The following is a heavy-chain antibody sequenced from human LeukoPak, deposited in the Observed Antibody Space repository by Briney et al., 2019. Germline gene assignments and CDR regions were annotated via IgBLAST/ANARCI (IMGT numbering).Heavy chain of an antibody. V-gene: IGHV4-59*08. CDR2: IYYSGST. J-gene: IGHJ6*02. CDR1: GGSISTYY. Sequence: PSETLSLTCTVSGGSISTYYWSWIRQPPGKGLEWLGYIYYSGSTNYNPSLKSRVTISVDTSKNQFSLKLSSVTAADTAVYYCARHHNYYYGMDVRGQGTTVTVSS. CDR3: ARHHNYYYGMDV.